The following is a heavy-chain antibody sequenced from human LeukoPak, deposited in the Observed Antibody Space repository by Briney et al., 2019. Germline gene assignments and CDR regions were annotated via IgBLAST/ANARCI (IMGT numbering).Heavy chain of an antibody. D-gene: IGHD1-26*01. J-gene: IGHJ3*02. CDR2: ISSSGSTI. V-gene: IGHV3-48*03. CDR3: AKEIGWELLRSVDAFDI. Sequence: GGSLRLSCAASGFTFSSYEMNWVRQAPGKGLEWVSYISSSGSTIYYADSVKGRFTISRDNAKNSLYLQMNSLRAEDTAVYYCAKEIGWELLRSVDAFDIWGQGTMVTVSS. CDR1: GFTFSSYE.